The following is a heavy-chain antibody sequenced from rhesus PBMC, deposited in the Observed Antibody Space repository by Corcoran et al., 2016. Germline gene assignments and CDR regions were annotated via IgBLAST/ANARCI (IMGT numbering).Heavy chain of an antibody. CDR2: INPYNGNT. CDR1: GYTFTDYY. D-gene: IGHD2-39*01. V-gene: IGHV1S2*01. CDR3: ARVDPSAYVYFDF. Sequence: QVQLVQSGAEVKKPGSSVKVSCKASGYTFTDYYIHWVRQSPRQGLEWMGWINPYNGNTRYAQKFQGRVTMTSDTSTTTVYMELSSLRSEDTAVYYCARVDPSAYVYFDFWGQGVLVTVSS. J-gene: IGHJ4*01.